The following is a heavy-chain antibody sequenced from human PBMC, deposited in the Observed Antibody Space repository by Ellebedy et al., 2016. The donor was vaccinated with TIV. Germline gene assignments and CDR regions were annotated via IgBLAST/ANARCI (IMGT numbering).Heavy chain of an antibody. V-gene: IGHV3-23*01. D-gene: IGHD1-26*01. J-gene: IGHJ4*02. CDR3: AKATSGSYYYFDY. Sequence: PGGSLRLSCAASGFTFTSYAMGWVRQAPGKGLAWVSTVSGSGSNTYYADSVKGRFTISRDKSKNTLYLQMNSLRAEDTAVYYCAKATSGSYYYFDYWGQGTLVTVSS. CDR1: GFTFTSYA. CDR2: VSGSGSNT.